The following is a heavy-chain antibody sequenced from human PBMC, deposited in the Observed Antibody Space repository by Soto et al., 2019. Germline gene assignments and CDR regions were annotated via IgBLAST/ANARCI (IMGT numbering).Heavy chain of an antibody. D-gene: IGHD2-21*02. Sequence: SVKVSCKASVYTFTSYYMHWVRQAPGQGLEWMGGIIPIFGTANYAQKFQGRVTITADESTSTAYMELSSLRSEDTAVYYCARVRGEVVVVTAISYYYYGMDVWGQGTTVTVSS. CDR3: ARVRGEVVVVTAISYYYYGMDV. CDR2: IIPIFGTA. V-gene: IGHV1-69*13. CDR1: VYTFTSYY. J-gene: IGHJ6*02.